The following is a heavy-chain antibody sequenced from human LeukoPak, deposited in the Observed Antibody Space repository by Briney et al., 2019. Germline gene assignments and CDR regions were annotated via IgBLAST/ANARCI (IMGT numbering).Heavy chain of an antibody. V-gene: IGHV1-69*13. D-gene: IGHD2-15*01. J-gene: IGHJ4*02. CDR2: IIPIFGTA. Sequence: GASVKVSCKASGGTFISYAISWVRQAPGQGLEWMGGIIPIFGTANYAQKFQGRVTITADESTSTAYMELSSLRSEDTAVYYCARDRIGIGYYFDYWGQGTLVTVSS. CDR3: ARDRIGIGYYFDY. CDR1: GGTFISYA.